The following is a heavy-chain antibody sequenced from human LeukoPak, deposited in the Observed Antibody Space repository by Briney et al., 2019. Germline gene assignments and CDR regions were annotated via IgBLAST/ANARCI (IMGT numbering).Heavy chain of an antibody. Sequence: SETLSLTCAVYGGSFSGYYWSWIRQPPGKGLEWIGEINHSGSTNYNPSLKSRVTISVDTSKNQFSLKLSSVTAADTAVYYCARSPGVVVAAHEGYWFDPWGQGTLVTVSS. V-gene: IGHV4-34*01. CDR1: GGSFSGYY. CDR2: INHSGST. J-gene: IGHJ5*02. D-gene: IGHD2-15*01. CDR3: ARSPGVVVAAHEGYWFDP.